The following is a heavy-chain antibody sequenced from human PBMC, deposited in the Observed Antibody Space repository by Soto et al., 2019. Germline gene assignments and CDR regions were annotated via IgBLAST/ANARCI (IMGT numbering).Heavy chain of an antibody. Sequence: QVQLQESGPGLVKPSGTLSLTCAVSGGSISSSNWWSWVRQPPGKGLEWIGEIYHSGSTNYNPSLKSRDTKSVDKSKNQFYLKLSSVTAADTAVYYCASQQGYYYYYGMDVWGQGTTVTVSS. CDR1: GGSISSSNW. V-gene: IGHV4-4*02. CDR3: ASQQGYYYYYGMDV. D-gene: IGHD6-13*01. CDR2: IYHSGST. J-gene: IGHJ6*02.